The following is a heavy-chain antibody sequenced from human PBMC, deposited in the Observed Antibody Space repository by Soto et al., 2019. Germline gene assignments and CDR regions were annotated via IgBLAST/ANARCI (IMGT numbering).Heavy chain of an antibody. V-gene: IGHV3-33*01. J-gene: IGHJ2*01. D-gene: IGHD4-17*01. Sequence: QVQLVESGGGGVQPGRSLRLSCAASGFTFSSYGMHWVRQAPGQGLEWVALIWYDGSNKYYADSVKGRFTISRDNSKNTLYLQMNGLRAEDTAVYYCARDTDYGGKIDWYLDLWGRGALVTVSS. CDR2: IWYDGSNK. CDR3: ARDTDYGGKIDWYLDL. CDR1: GFTFSSYG.